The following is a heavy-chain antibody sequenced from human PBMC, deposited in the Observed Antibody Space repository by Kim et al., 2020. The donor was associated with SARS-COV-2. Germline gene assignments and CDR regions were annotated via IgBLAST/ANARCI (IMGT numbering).Heavy chain of an antibody. V-gene: IGHV1-46*01. CDR2: INPSGGST. D-gene: IGHD5-18*01. CDR1: GYTFTSYY. J-gene: IGHJ4*02. Sequence: ASVKVSCKASGYTFTSYYMHWVRQAPGQGLEWMGIINPSGGSTSYAQKFQGRVTMTRDTSTSTVYMELSSLRSEDTAVYYCALRGYSYGFLDYWGQGTLVTVSS. CDR3: ALRGYSYGFLDY.